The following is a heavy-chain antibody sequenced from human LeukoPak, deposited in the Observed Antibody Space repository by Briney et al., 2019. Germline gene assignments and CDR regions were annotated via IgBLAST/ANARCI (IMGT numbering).Heavy chain of an antibody. V-gene: IGHV3-48*04. Sequence: GGSLRLSCVASGFTFSGSSMNWVRQAPGTGLEWVSYIKSTSTIIYYADSVKGRFTISRDNAKNSLYLQMSSLRAEDTAVYYCAKDERNWNYNLASQTYDWGQGTLVTVSS. CDR1: GFTFSGSS. CDR3: AKDERNWNYNLASQTYD. J-gene: IGHJ4*02. D-gene: IGHD1-7*01. CDR2: IKSTSTII.